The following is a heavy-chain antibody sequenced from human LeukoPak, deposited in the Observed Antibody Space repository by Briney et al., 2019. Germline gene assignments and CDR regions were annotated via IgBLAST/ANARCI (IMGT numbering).Heavy chain of an antibody. CDR2: IRQDGSEK. J-gene: IGHJ4*02. CDR1: GITFSRSW. CDR3: ARDLAGLSDY. D-gene: IGHD2/OR15-2a*01. V-gene: IGHV3-7*01. Sequence: GGSRRLSCVASGITFSRSWMSWVRQTPGKGLEWVAKIRQDGSEKYYMDSVKGRFTISRDNSKNTLYLQMNSLRAEDTAVYYCARDLAGLSDYWGQGTLVTVSS.